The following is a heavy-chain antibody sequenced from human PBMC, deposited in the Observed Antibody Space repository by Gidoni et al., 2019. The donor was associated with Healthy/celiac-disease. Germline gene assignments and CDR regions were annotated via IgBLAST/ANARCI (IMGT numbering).Heavy chain of an antibody. V-gene: IGHV1-69*01. Sequence: QVQLVQSGAEVKKPGSSVKVSCKASGGTFSSYAISWVRQAPGQGLEWMGGIIPIFGTANYARKFHGRVTITADESTSTAYMELSSLRSEDTAVYYCARARFASTIFGVVKTPLYGMDVWGQGTTVTVSS. J-gene: IGHJ6*02. CDR1: GGTFSSYA. CDR3: ARARFASTIFGVVKTPLYGMDV. D-gene: IGHD3-3*01. CDR2: IIPIFGTA.